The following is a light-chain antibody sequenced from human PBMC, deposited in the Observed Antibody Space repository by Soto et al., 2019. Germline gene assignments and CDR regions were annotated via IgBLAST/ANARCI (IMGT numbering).Light chain of an antibody. V-gene: IGKV1-5*03. CDR3: HRYHSDTPIT. J-gene: IGKJ4*01. CDR1: QTISSC. Sequence: DIELTQSPGTLSGSVGDRVTITCRASQTISSCLYWYRQQPGPAHKPLIHKACTSNSGVPSRFSGSGSGTEFTLTISSLQLDPFATSFCHRYHSDTPITFGRGTKVDI. CDR2: KAC.